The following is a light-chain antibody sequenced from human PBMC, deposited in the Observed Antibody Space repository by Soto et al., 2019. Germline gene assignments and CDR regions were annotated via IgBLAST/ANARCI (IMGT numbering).Light chain of an antibody. CDR2: EVT. Sequence: QSALTQPPSASGSPGQSVTFSCTGTSSDIGDYNYVSWYQQHPGKAPKLMIYEVTKRPSGVPDRFSGSKSGSTASLTVSGLQADDEADYYCSSYAGNNNYGVGTGTKV. CDR3: SSYAGNNNYG. V-gene: IGLV2-8*01. J-gene: IGLJ1*01. CDR1: SSDIGDYNY.